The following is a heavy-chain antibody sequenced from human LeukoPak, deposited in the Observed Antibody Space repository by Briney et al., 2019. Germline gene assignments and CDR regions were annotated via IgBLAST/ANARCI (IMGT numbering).Heavy chain of an antibody. CDR1: GFSFGAYS. Sequence: GGSLRLSCVASGFSFGAYSMNWVRQAPGRGLEWVSSMTSSDGSIHYADSVKGRFTSSRHNARNSLYLQMDSLRAEDTAVYYCTRATGAVGWFGETGYFDYWGQGTLVTVSS. CDR2: MTSSDGSI. D-gene: IGHD3-10*01. CDR3: TRATGAVGWFGETGYFDY. J-gene: IGHJ4*02. V-gene: IGHV3-21*06.